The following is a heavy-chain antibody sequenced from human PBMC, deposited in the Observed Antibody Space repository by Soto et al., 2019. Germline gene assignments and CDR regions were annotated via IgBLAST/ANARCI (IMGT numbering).Heavy chain of an antibody. CDR2: ISGYNGNT. Sequence: ASVKVSCKSSGYTFSMSGISWVRQAPGQGLEWMGWISGYNGNTNYEQKFQDRVTMTTDTTTNTAYMELRSLRSDDTAVYYCAREGPRPYYCYGMDVWGQGTTVTVSS. CDR1: GYTFSMSG. CDR3: AREGPRPYYCYGMDV. V-gene: IGHV1-18*01. J-gene: IGHJ6*02.